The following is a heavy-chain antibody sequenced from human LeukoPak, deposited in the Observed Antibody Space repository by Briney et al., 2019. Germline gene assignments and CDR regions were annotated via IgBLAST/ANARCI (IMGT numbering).Heavy chain of an antibody. D-gene: IGHD3-22*01. CDR1: GFAFSDYW. J-gene: IGHJ4*02. Sequence: GSLRLSCAASGFAFSDYWMTWVRQAPGKGLEWVANIKQDGSEKYLVDSVKGRFTISRDNAKGSLYLQMNSMRAEDTAVYYCVRAPYYSGIEYYFDHWGQGILVTVSS. V-gene: IGHV3-7*03. CDR2: IKQDGSEK. CDR3: VRAPYYSGIEYYFDH.